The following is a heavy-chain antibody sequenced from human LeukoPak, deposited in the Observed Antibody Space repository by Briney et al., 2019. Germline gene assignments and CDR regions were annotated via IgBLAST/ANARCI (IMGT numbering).Heavy chain of an antibody. Sequence: ASVKVSCKVSGYTLTELSMHWVRQAPGKGLEWMGGFDPEDGETIYAQKFQGRVTMTEDTSTDTAYMELSSLRSEDTAVYYCARDNVVVPAAITWFDPWGQGTLVTVSS. CDR2: FDPEDGET. J-gene: IGHJ5*02. D-gene: IGHD2-2*01. CDR3: ARDNVVVPAAITWFDP. CDR1: GYTLTELS. V-gene: IGHV1-24*01.